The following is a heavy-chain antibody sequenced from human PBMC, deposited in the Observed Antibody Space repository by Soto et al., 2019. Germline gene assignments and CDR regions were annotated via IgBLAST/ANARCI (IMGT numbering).Heavy chain of an antibody. CDR2: IYHSGST. J-gene: IGHJ4*02. Sequence: PSETLSLTCAVSGGSISSSNWWSWVRQPPGKGLEWIGEIYHSGSTNYNPSLNSRVTISVDKSKNQFSLKLTSVTAADTAVYYCARVGIALPGIVRHYWCQGTLVTVSS. CDR3: ARVGIALPGIVRHY. D-gene: IGHD6-13*01. V-gene: IGHV4-4*02. CDR1: GGSISSSNW.